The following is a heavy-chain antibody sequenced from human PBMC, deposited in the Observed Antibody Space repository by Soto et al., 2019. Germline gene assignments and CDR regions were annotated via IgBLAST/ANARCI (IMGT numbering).Heavy chain of an antibody. Sequence: QVQLVESGGGVVQPGRSLRLSCAASGFTFSSYGMHWVRQAPGKGLEWVAVISYDGSNKYYADSVKGRFTISRDNSKNTLYLQMNSLRAEDTAVYYCAKDSCGGDCLDAFDIWGQGTMVTVSS. CDR2: ISYDGSNK. D-gene: IGHD2-21*02. CDR3: AKDSCGGDCLDAFDI. V-gene: IGHV3-30*18. J-gene: IGHJ3*02. CDR1: GFTFSSYG.